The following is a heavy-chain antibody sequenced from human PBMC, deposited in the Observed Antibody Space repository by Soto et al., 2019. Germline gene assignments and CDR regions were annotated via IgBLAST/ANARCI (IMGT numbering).Heavy chain of an antibody. Sequence: QVQLVQSGAEVKEPGSSVKVSCKASGDLFNNHAFNWVRQAPGQGLEWMGRISPLFSTTNYAQKFQGRVTIGVDELTTFVYLEVNTLESDDTAMYYCAASSAIAAAGYFKFWGQGTLVNVSP. J-gene: IGHJ4*02. CDR2: ISPLFSTT. V-gene: IGHV1-69*01. CDR3: AASSAIAAAGYFKF. CDR1: GDLFNNHA. D-gene: IGHD6-13*01.